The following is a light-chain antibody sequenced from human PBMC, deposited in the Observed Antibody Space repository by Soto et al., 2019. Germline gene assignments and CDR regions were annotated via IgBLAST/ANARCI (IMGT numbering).Light chain of an antibody. CDR1: QSVSSSY. CDR2: GVS. V-gene: IGKV3-20*01. Sequence: EIVLTQSPDTLSLSPGERATLSCRASQSVSSSYLAWYQQKPGQAPRLHIYGVSSRATGIPDRFSGSGSGTDFTLTISRLEPEDFAVYYCQQYGSSPPWTFGQGTKVEIK. CDR3: QQYGSSPPWT. J-gene: IGKJ1*01.